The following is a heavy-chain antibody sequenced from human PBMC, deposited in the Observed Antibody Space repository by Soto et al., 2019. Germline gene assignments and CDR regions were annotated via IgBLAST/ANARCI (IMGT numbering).Heavy chain of an antibody. J-gene: IGHJ5*01. CDR3: AKDPRGRLLLGWFDS. CDR1: GFTFSNYG. Sequence: EVQLLESGGGLVQPGGSLRLSCAASGFTFSNYGMTWVRQAPGKGLEWVSAMTGSGGSTYYADSVKGRFTISRDDSKNTLYMQMNSLRDEETALYYCAKDPRGRLLLGWFDSWGQGTMVTVSS. V-gene: IGHV3-23*01. D-gene: IGHD2-15*01. CDR2: MTGSGGST.